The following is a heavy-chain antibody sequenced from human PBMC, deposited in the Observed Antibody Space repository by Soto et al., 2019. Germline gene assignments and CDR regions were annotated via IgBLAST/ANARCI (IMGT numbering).Heavy chain of an antibody. CDR3: ARDLLRETWQTNYLGF. CDR2: ISSYNDDK. J-gene: IGHJ4*02. V-gene: IGHV1-18*01. Sequence: ASVKVACKTTWYTLSSFGDSWVRQAPGHGLEWVGWISSYNDDKKYAQKFQGRVTITKDTSTNTAYMELRSLTSDDTGVYYCARDLLRETWQTNYLGFWGQGTPVTVS. D-gene: IGHD2-15*01. CDR1: WYTLSSFG.